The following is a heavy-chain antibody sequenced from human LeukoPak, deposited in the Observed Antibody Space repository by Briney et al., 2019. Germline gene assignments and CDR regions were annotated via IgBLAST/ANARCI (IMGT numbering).Heavy chain of an antibody. V-gene: IGHV4-39*07. CDR3: ARDPLDIVVVVAATSGWFDP. J-gene: IGHJ5*02. CDR2: IYYSGST. CDR1: GGSISSSSYY. Sequence: PSETLSLTCTVSGGSISSSSYYWGWIRQPPGKGLEWIGSIYYSGSTYYNPSLKSRVTISVDTSKNQFSLKLSSVTAADTAVYYCARDPLDIVVVVAATSGWFDPWGQGTLVTVSS. D-gene: IGHD2-15*01.